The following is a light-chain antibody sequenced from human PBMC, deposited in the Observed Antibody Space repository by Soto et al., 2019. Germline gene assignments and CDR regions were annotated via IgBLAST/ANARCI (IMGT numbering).Light chain of an antibody. CDR3: ATWDDSMNGHV. Sequence: QSVLTQPPSASGTPGQRVTVSCSGSSSNIGTNYVYWYQQLPGTAPTLLIYRNSQRPSGVPDRFSGSKSGTSASLAISGLRSEDEADYYCATWDDSMNGHVFGTGTKLTVL. V-gene: IGLV1-47*01. CDR1: SSNIGTNY. J-gene: IGLJ1*01. CDR2: RNS.